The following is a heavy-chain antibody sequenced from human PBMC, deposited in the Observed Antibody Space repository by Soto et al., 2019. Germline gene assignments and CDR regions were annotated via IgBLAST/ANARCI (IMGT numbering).Heavy chain of an antibody. CDR2: IYPGDSDT. CDR1: GYSFTSYL. V-gene: IGHV5-51*01. Sequence: PGESLKISCKGSGYSFTSYLIGWVRQMPGKGLEWMGIIYPGDSDTRYSPSFQGQVTISADKSISTAYLQWSSLKASDTAMYYCARHGAKVGATDYYYYYGMDVWGQGTTVTVSS. D-gene: IGHD1-26*01. CDR3: ARHGAKVGATDYYYYYGMDV. J-gene: IGHJ6*02.